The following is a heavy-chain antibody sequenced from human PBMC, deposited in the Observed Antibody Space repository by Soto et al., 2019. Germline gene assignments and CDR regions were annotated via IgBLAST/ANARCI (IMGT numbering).Heavy chain of an antibody. V-gene: IGHV3-7*01. CDR3: ARNPAAAGYYYGMDV. CDR2: IKQDGSEK. J-gene: IGHJ6*02. CDR1: GFIFSSYW. Sequence: EVQLVESGGGLVQPGGSLRLSCAASGFIFSSYWMSWVRQAPGKGLEWVANIKQDGSEKYYVDSVKGRFTISRDNAKNSLYLQMNSLRAEDTAVYYCARNPAAAGYYYGMDVWGQGTTVTVSS. D-gene: IGHD6-13*01.